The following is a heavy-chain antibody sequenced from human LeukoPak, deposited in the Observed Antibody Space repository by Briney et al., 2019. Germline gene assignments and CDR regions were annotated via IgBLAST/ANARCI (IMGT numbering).Heavy chain of an antibody. D-gene: IGHD6-19*01. CDR2: IESDGTKE. CDR1: GFRFSSYD. J-gene: IGHJ4*02. CDR3: AKEGSGWYYLDY. V-gene: IGHV3-30*02. Sequence: GGSPRLSCAASGFRFSSYDIHWVCQAPGKGLEWVTFIESDGTKEYYADSVKGRFTISRDNSKNTVYVQMNTLRAEDTAVYYCAKEGSGWYYLDYWGQGTVVTVSS.